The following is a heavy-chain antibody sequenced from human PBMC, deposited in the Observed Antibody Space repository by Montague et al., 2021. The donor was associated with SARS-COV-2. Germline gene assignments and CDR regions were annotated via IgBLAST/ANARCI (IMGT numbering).Heavy chain of an antibody. V-gene: IGHV4-61*02. D-gene: IGHD5-18*01. Sequence: TLSLTCTVSGGSISSGSYYWSWIRQPAGKGLEWIGRIYTSGSTNYNPSLKSRVTISVDTSKNQFSLKLSSVTAADTAVYYCARAPDVDTAMVIYYYGMDVWGQGTTVTVSS. CDR3: ARAPDVDTAMVIYYYGMDV. J-gene: IGHJ6*02. CDR2: IYTSGST. CDR1: GGSISSGSYY.